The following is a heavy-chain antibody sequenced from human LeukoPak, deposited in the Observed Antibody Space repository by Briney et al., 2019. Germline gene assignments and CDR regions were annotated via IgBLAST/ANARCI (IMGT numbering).Heavy chain of an antibody. Sequence: SETLSLTCAVYGGSFSGYYWSWIRQPPGKGLEWIGEINHSGSTNYNPSLKSRVIISVDTSKNQFSLKLSSVTAADTAVYYCARGVYGMDVWGQGTTVTVSS. CDR2: INHSGST. J-gene: IGHJ6*02. CDR1: GGSFSGYY. V-gene: IGHV4-34*01. CDR3: ARGVYGMDV.